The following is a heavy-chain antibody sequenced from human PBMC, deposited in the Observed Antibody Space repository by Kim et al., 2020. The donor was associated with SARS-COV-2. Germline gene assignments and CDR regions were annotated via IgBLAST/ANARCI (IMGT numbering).Heavy chain of an antibody. CDR3: ARAGYSSGWYSVGY. Sequence: SQKFQGRVTITRDTSASTAYMELSSLRSEDTAVYYCARAGYSSGWYSVGYWGQGTLVTVSS. V-gene: IGHV1-3*01. D-gene: IGHD6-19*01. J-gene: IGHJ4*02.